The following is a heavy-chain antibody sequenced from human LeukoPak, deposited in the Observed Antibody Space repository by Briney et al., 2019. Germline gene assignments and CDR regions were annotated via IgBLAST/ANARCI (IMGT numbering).Heavy chain of an antibody. Sequence: GGSLRLSCAASGFTFDDYAMHWVRQAPGKGLEWVSGISWNSGNIGYADSVKGRFTISRDNAKNSLYLQMNSLRAEDTAVYYCARVHYGGDHLDYWGQGTLVTVSS. CDR3: ARVHYGGDHLDY. CDR2: ISWNSGNI. D-gene: IGHD4-23*01. J-gene: IGHJ4*02. CDR1: GFTFDDYA. V-gene: IGHV3-9*01.